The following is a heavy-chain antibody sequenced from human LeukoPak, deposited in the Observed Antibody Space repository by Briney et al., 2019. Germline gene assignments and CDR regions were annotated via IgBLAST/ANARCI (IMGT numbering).Heavy chain of an antibody. CDR1: GFPFTTHA. CDR3: AKGGLATLAS. V-gene: IGHV3-23*01. Sequence: QAGGSLRLSCAASGFPFTTHAMTWVRQALGKGLEWVSAISGSGSSTYYADSVKGRFTISRDNSKNTLYLQMNSLRAEDTAVYYCAKGGLATLASWGQGALVTVSS. D-gene: IGHD3-22*01. J-gene: IGHJ5*02. CDR2: ISGSGSST.